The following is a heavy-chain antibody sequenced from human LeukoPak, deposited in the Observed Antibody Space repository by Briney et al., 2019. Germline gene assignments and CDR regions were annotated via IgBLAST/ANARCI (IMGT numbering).Heavy chain of an antibody. D-gene: IGHD1-1*01. J-gene: IGHJ3*02. Sequence: ASVKVSCKASGYTFTGYYMHWVRQAPGQGLEWMGWINPNSGGTNYAQKFQGRVTMTRDTSISTAYMELSRLRSDDTAVYYCARGRNRNDVPHTDAFDIWGQGTMVTVSS. CDR3: ARGRNRNDVPHTDAFDI. CDR2: INPNSGGT. V-gene: IGHV1-2*02. CDR1: GYTFTGYY.